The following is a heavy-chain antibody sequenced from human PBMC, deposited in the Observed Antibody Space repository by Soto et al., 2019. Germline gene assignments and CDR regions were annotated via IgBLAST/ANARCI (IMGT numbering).Heavy chain of an antibody. J-gene: IGHJ4*02. V-gene: IGHV5-51*01. CDR2: IYPGDSDT. D-gene: IGHD3-10*01. CDR3: ARQGYGSGSYYDDIDY. Sequence: GESLKISCKGSGYSFTSYWIGWVRQMPGKGLEWMGIIYPGDSDTRYSPSFQGQVTISADKSISTAYLQWSSLKASDTAMYYCARQGYGSGSYYDDIDYWGQGTLVTGSS. CDR1: GYSFTSYW.